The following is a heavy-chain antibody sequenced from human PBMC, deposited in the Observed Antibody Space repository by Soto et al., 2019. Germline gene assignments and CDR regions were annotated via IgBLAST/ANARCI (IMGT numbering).Heavy chain of an antibody. CDR2: IKQDGSEK. V-gene: IGHV3-7*01. CDR3: AREVAVAGIVSFDY. D-gene: IGHD6-19*01. Sequence: GGSLRLSCAASGFTFSSYWMSWVRQAPGKGLEWVANIKQDGSEKYYVDSVKGRFTISRDNAKNSLYLQMNSLRAEDTAVYYCAREVAVAGIVSFDYWGQGTLVTVSS. CDR1: GFTFSSYW. J-gene: IGHJ4*02.